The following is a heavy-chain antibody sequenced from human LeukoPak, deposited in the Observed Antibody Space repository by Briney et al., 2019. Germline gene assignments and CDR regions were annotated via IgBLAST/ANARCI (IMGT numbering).Heavy chain of an antibody. CDR2: INPSGDST. Sequence: ASVKVSCKASGHTFTRYYIHWVRQAPGQGLEWMGTINPSGDSTSYAQKFQGRVTMTRDTSTSTVYMELSSLTSEDTAVYYCARAPGYGGNSDYWGQGTPVTVSS. CDR1: GHTFTRYY. V-gene: IGHV1-46*01. CDR3: ARAPGYGGNSDY. D-gene: IGHD4-23*01. J-gene: IGHJ4*02.